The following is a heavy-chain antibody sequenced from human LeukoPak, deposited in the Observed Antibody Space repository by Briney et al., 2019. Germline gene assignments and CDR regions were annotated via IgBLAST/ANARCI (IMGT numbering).Heavy chain of an antibody. CDR3: ASHQKYYDFWSGSRLFYY. D-gene: IGHD3-3*01. CDR2: INHSGST. Sequence: PSETLSLTCAVYAGSFSGYYWSWIRQPPGKGLEWIGEINHSGSTNYNPSLKSRVTISVDTSKNQFSLKLSSVTAADTAVYYCASHQKYYDFWSGSRLFYYWGQGTLVTVSS. CDR1: AGSFSGYY. V-gene: IGHV4-34*01. J-gene: IGHJ4*02.